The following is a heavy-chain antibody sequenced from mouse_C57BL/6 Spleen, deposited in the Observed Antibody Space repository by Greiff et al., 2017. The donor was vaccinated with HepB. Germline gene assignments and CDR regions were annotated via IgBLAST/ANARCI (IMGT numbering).Heavy chain of an antibody. Sequence: VQLQEPGAELVKPGASVKMSCKASGYTFTSYWITWVKQRPGQGLEWIGDIYPGSGSTNYNEKFKSKATLTVDPSSSPAYMQLSSLTSEDSAVYYCARRGGNYGGAMDYWGQGTSVTVSS. CDR2: IYPGSGST. V-gene: IGHV1-55*01. J-gene: IGHJ4*01. CDR1: GYTFTSYW. D-gene: IGHD2-1*01. CDR3: ARRGGNYGGAMDY.